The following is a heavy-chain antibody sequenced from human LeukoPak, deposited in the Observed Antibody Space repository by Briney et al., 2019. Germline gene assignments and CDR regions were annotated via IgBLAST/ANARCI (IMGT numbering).Heavy chain of an antibody. V-gene: IGHV3-66*01. D-gene: IGHD6-13*01. CDR2: IYSGGST. CDR3: ARGRRRVAAAGATPPAPYFDY. J-gene: IGHJ4*02. Sequence: GGSLRLSCAASEFSVGSNYMTWVRQAPGKGLEWVSLIYSGGSTYYADSVKGRFTISRDNSKNTLYLQMNSLRAEDTAVYYCARGRRRVAAAGATPPAPYFDYWGQGTLVTFSS. CDR1: EFSVGSNY.